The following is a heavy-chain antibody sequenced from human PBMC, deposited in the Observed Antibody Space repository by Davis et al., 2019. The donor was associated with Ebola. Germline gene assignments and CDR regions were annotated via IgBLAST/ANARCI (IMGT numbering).Heavy chain of an antibody. CDR1: GGSISSYY. V-gene: IGHV4-59*01. CDR3: ARGSGATFDY. CDR2: IYYSGST. D-gene: IGHD7-27*01. J-gene: IGHJ4*02. Sequence: SGTLSLTCTVSGGSISSYYWSCIRQPPGRGLEWTGYIYYSGSTNYNPSLKSRVTISVDTSKNQFSLKLSSVTAADTAVYYCARGSGATFDYWGQGTLVTVSS.